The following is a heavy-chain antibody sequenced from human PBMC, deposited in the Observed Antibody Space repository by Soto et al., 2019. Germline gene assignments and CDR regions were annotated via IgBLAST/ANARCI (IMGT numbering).Heavy chain of an antibody. Sequence: GGSLRLSCAASGFTFSSYGMHWVRQAPGKGLEWVAVISYDGSNKYYADSVKGRFTISRDNSKNTLYLQMNSLRAEDTAVYYCAKSYSSSSWYPGYWGQGTLVTVSS. V-gene: IGHV3-30*18. CDR3: AKSYSSSSWYPGY. D-gene: IGHD6-13*01. CDR1: GFTFSSYG. J-gene: IGHJ4*02. CDR2: ISYDGSNK.